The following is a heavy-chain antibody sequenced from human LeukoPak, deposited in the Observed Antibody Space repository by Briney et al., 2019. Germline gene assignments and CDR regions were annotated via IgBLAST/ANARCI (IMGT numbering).Heavy chain of an antibody. CDR2: ISSSGSTI. CDR3: ARVDCTSTSCYVAPVSLDY. V-gene: IGHV3-11*01. J-gene: IGHJ4*02. CDR1: GFTFSDYY. D-gene: IGHD2-2*01. Sequence: PGGSLRLSCAASGFTFSDYYMSLVRQAPGKGLEWVSYISSSGSTIYYADSVKGRFTISRHNAKNSLDLQMNSLRYEDTAVYHFARVDCTSTSCYVAPVSLDYWGQGTLVTVSS.